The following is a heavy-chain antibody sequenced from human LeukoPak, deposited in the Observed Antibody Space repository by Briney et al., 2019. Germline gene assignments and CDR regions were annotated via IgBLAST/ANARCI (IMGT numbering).Heavy chain of an antibody. CDR2: ISESGSNT. V-gene: IGHV3-23*01. J-gene: IGHJ4*02. D-gene: IGHD2-2*01. CDR3: AKESLRVVPSATFDY. Sequence: GGSLRLSCAASGFTFSIHAMSWVRQAPGKGLEWVSGISESGSNTYYADSVKGRFTISRDNSMNTLYLQINSLRVADTAVYYCAKESLRVVPSATFDYWGQGTLVTVSS. CDR1: GFTFSIHA.